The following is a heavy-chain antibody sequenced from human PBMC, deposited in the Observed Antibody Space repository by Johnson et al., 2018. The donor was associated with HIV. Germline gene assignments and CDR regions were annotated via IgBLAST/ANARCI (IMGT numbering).Heavy chain of an antibody. CDR1: GFTFSSYA. CDR2: ISYDGSHK. D-gene: IGHD3-9*01. Sequence: QVQLVESGGGLIQPGGSLRLSCAASGFTFSSYAMHWVRQAPGKGLEWVAVISYDGSHKYSADSVQGRFPLSRDNSKHTRYLQMNRLRAEDTAVYYCARELPSYDILTGPGAFDIWGQGTMVTVSS. V-gene: IGHV3-30*04. J-gene: IGHJ3*02. CDR3: ARELPSYDILTGPGAFDI.